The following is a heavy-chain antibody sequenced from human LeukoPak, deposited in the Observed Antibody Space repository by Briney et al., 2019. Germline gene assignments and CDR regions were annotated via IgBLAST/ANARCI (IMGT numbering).Heavy chain of an antibody. CDR2: ISISSNYI. J-gene: IGHJ4*02. Sequence: PGESLRLSCAASGFTFSTYSMNWDRQAPGKGLEWVSSISISSNYIYYADSVEGRFTISRDNAKNSLYLQMNSLRAEDTAVYYCARDQTSLDDSSGYRKYSFGFWGQRTLVTVSS. V-gene: IGHV3-21*01. CDR3: ARDQTSLDDSSGYRKYSFGF. CDR1: GFTFSTYS. D-gene: IGHD3-22*01.